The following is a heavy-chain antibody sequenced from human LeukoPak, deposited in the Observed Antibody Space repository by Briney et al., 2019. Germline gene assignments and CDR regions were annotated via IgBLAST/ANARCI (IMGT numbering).Heavy chain of an antibody. D-gene: IGHD3-10*01. CDR3: ARDYERYYYGSGSSRDAFDI. CDR1: GFTFSSYS. J-gene: IGHJ3*02. CDR2: ISSSSSYI. V-gene: IGHV3-21*01. Sequence: PGGSLRLSCAASGFTFSSYSINWVRQAPGKGLEWVSSISSSSSYIYYADSVKGRFTISRDNAKNSLYLQMNSLRAEDTAVYYCARDYERYYYGSGSSRDAFDIWGQGTMVTVSS.